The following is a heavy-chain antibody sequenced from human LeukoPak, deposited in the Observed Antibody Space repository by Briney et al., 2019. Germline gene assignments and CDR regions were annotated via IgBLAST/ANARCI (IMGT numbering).Heavy chain of an antibody. V-gene: IGHV3-15*01. CDR2: IKSKTDGWTT. D-gene: IGHD3-10*01. Sequence: GGSLRLSCAASGFSFNNAWMSWVRQAPGKGLEWVGRIKSKTDGWTTDYAAPVKGRFTISRDDSKNTLYLQVNSLKTEGTAVYYCTTTPYYGSEKDYWGQGTLVTVSS. CDR1: GFSFNNAW. J-gene: IGHJ4*02. CDR3: TTTPYYGSEKDY.